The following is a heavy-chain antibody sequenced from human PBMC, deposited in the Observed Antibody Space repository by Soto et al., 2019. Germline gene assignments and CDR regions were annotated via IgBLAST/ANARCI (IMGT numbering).Heavy chain of an antibody. J-gene: IGHJ4*02. V-gene: IGHV5-10-1*01. CDR1: GYSFAGYW. CDR3: ARQIYDSDTGPNFQYYFDS. Sequence: GESLKISCKGSGYSFAGYWITWVRQKPGKGLEWMGRIDPSDSQTYYSPSFRGHVTISVTKSITTVFLQWSSLRASDTAMYYCARQIYDSDTGPNFQYYFDSWGQGTLVTVSS. CDR2: IDPSDSQT. D-gene: IGHD3-22*01.